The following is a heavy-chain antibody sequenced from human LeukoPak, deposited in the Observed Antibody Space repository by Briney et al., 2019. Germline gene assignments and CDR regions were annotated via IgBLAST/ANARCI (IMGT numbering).Heavy chain of an antibody. CDR2: IYYSGST. D-gene: IGHD3-22*01. V-gene: IGHV4-59*01. CDR3: ARTYYYDSSGYYTLEYYFDY. CDR1: GGSISSYY. J-gene: IGHJ4*02. Sequence: SETLSLTCTVSGGSISSYYWSWIRQPPGKGLEWIGYIYYSGSTNYNPSLKSRVTISVDKSKNQFSLKLSSVTAADTAVYYCARTYYYDSSGYYTLEYYFDYWGQGTLVTVSS.